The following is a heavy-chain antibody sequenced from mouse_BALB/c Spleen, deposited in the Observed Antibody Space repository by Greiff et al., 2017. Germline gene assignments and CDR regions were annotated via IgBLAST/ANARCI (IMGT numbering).Heavy chain of an antibody. V-gene: IGHV5-12-2*01. J-gene: IGHJ3*01. CDR3: ARLVRRSFAY. Sequence: EVQLVESGGGLVQPGGSLKLSCAASGFTFSSYTMSWVRQTPEKRLEWVAYISNGGGSTYYPDTVKGRFTISRDNAKNTLYLQMSSLKSEDTAMYYCARLVRRSFAYWGQGTLVTVSA. D-gene: IGHD2-14*01. CDR2: ISNGGGST. CDR1: GFTFSSYT.